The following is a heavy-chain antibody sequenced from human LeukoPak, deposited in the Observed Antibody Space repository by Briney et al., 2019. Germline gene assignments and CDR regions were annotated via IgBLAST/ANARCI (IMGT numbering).Heavy chain of an antibody. J-gene: IGHJ4*02. CDR1: GGSISTYY. V-gene: IGHV4-59*01. CDR2: IYCSGST. Sequence: SETLSLTCTVSGGSISTYYWSWIRQPPGKGLEWIGYIYCSGSTSYNPSLKSRVTISVDTSKNQFSLKLSSVTAADTAVYYCARQFWSGDNFDYWGQGTLVTVSS. CDR3: ARQFWSGDNFDY. D-gene: IGHD3-3*01.